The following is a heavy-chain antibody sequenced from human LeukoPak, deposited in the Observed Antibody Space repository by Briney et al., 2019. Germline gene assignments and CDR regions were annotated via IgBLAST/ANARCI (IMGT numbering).Heavy chain of an antibody. V-gene: IGHV3-48*04. CDR3: ARGRGGDWTFYYYYGMDV. Sequence: GGSLRLSCAASGFTFGSYTMNWVRQAPGKGLEWVSYISGSSSTIYYADSVKGRFTISRDNAKNSLYLQMNSLRAEDTAVYYCARGRGGDWTFYYYYGMDVWGQGTTVTVSS. CDR1: GFTFGSYT. D-gene: IGHD2-21*02. J-gene: IGHJ6*02. CDR2: ISGSSSTI.